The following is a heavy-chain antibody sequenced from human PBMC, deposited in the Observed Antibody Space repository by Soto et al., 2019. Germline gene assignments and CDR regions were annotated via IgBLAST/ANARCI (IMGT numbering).Heavy chain of an antibody. CDR2: ISYDGSNK. J-gene: IGHJ4*02. Sequence: LRLSCAASGFTFSSYGMHWVRQAPGKGLEWVAVISYDGSNKYYADSVKGRFTISRDNSKNTLYLQMNSLRAEDTAVYYCAKDRGSGWPFDYWGQGTLVTVSP. CDR1: GFTFSSYG. CDR3: AKDRGSGWPFDY. V-gene: IGHV3-30*18. D-gene: IGHD6-19*01.